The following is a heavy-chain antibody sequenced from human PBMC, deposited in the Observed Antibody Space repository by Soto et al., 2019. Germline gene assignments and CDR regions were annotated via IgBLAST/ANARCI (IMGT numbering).Heavy chain of an antibody. CDR1: GGSISNYY. CDR2: IYYSGST. CDR3: ARDAALKWFNP. Sequence: SETLSLSCTVSGGSISNYYWSWIRQPPGKGLEWIGYIYYSGSTQYNPSLKSRVTISVDTSKNQFSLKLSSVTAADTAVYYCARDAALKWFNPWGQGTLVTVS. V-gene: IGHV4-59*12. J-gene: IGHJ5*02. D-gene: IGHD2-15*01.